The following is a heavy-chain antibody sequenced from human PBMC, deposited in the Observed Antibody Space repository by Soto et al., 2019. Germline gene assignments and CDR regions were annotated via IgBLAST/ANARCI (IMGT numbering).Heavy chain of an antibody. CDR2: ISYDGSNK. D-gene: IGHD1-1*01. CDR3: AREGTHREKNYFDY. V-gene: IGHV3-30-3*01. J-gene: IGHJ4*02. Sequence: QVQLVESGGGVVQPGRSLRLSCAASGFTFSSYAMHWVRQAPVKGLEWVAVISYDGSNKYYADSVKGRFTIPRDNSMTTLNLQMTSLGAEDTAVYYCAREGTHREKNYFDYWGQGTLVTVSP. CDR1: GFTFSSYA.